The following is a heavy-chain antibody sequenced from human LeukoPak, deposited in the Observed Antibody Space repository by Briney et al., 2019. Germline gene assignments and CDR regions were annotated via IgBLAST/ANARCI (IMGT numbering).Heavy chain of an antibody. Sequence: SETLSLTCTVSGASISSGGYYWSWIRQPAGKGLEYLGRIYSTGSTNYNPSLRSRVTISVDTSKNHFSLKLSSVTAADTAVYYCARDQTYSGSGIYTYFDYWGQGILVTVSS. D-gene: IGHD3-10*01. CDR2: IYSTGST. V-gene: IGHV4-61*02. CDR3: ARDQTYSGSGIYTYFDY. J-gene: IGHJ4*02. CDR1: GASISSGGYY.